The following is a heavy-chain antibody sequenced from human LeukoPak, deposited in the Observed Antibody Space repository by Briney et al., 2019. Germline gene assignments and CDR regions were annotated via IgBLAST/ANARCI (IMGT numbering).Heavy chain of an antibody. D-gene: IGHD2-2*01. Sequence: SETLSLTCAVYGGSFSGYYWSWIRQPPGKGLEWIGEINHSGSTNYNPSLKSRVTISVDTSKNQFSLKLSSVTAADTAVYYCARGVPALLSYGMDVWGQGTTVTVSS. CDR3: ARGVPALLSYGMDV. CDR2: INHSGST. J-gene: IGHJ6*02. V-gene: IGHV4-34*01. CDR1: GGSFSGYY.